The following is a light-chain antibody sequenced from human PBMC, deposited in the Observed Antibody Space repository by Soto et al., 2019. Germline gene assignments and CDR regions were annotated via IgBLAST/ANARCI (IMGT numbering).Light chain of an antibody. J-gene: IGKJ1*01. CDR2: KAS. CDR1: QSISDW. V-gene: IGKV1-5*03. CDR3: QQYHTDWT. Sequence: DIPMTQSPATLSASIGDRVTITCRASQSISDWLAWHQQKPGQAPKLLIYKASSLESGVPSRFSGRGSGTEFTLTISSLQADDYATFYCQQYHTDWTFGQGTKVDIK.